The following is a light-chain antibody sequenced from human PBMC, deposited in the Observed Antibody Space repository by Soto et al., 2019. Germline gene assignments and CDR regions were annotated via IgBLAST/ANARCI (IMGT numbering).Light chain of an antibody. CDR2: GAS. V-gene: IGKV3-20*01. Sequence: EIVLTQSPGTLSLSPGERATLSCRASQSVSSSYLAWYQQKPGQAPRLLIYGASSRATGIPDRFSGSGSGTDLTLTISSLQSEDFAVYYCQQYNNWPITFGQGTRLEIK. J-gene: IGKJ5*01. CDR1: QSVSSSY. CDR3: QQYNNWPIT.